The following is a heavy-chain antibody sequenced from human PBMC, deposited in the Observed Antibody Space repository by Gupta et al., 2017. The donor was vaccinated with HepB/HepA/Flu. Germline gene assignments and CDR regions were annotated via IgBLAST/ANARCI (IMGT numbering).Heavy chain of an antibody. CDR3: ARGAGYYFDF. V-gene: IGHV3-74*01. Sequence: DVQLVESGGGLVQPGGSLRLSCAASGFTFSSYWMYWVGQAPGKGLVWVSRVKNDGGSKTYAESVKGRFTISRDNAKNTLYLQMNSLRAEDTAVYYCARGAGYYFDFWGQGARVTVSS. CDR1: GFTFSSYW. D-gene: IGHD3-3*01. CDR2: VKNDGGSK. J-gene: IGHJ4*02.